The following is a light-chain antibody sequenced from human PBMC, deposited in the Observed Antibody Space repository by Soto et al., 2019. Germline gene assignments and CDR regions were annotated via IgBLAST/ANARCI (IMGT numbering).Light chain of an antibody. CDR1: QSAGSD. Sequence: EIVMTQSPATLSVSPGQGVTLYCWASQSAGSDLAWYQQKPGQPPRLLFYAASTRATGVPARFSGSGSGTQFTLTISSLQSEDFGVYYCQQYDKWPLTFGGGTKVEIK. V-gene: IGKV3-15*01. J-gene: IGKJ4*01. CDR2: AAS. CDR3: QQYDKWPLT.